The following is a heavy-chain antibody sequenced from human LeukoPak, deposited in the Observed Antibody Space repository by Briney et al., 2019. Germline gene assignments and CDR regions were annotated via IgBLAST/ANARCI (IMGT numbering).Heavy chain of an antibody. J-gene: IGHJ4*02. D-gene: IGHD3-22*01. CDR3: AKDGYAYYYDSSGYYYFDY. Sequence: SGGSLRLSCTASGFTFSSYSMNWVRQAPGKGLEWVSSISSSSSYIYYADSVKGRFTISRDNAKNSLYLQMNSLRAEDTAVYYCAKDGYAYYYDSSGYYYFDYWGQGTLVTVSS. CDR2: ISSSSSYI. V-gene: IGHV3-21*01. CDR1: GFTFSSYS.